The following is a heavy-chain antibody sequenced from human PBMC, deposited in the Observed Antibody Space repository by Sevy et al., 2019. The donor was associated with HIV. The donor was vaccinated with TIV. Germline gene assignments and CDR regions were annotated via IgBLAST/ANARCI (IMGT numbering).Heavy chain of an antibody. J-gene: IGHJ4*02. CDR1: EYTLSELS. CDR2: FDPEDGET. Sequence: ASVKVSCKVSEYTLSELSMHRVRQAAGKGLEWMGSFDPEDGETIYAQKFQGRVTMTEDTSTDTAYMELSSLRSEDTAVYYCATTKDYYDSSGDPFDYWGQGTLVTVSS. V-gene: IGHV1-24*01. CDR3: ATTKDYYDSSGDPFDY. D-gene: IGHD3-22*01.